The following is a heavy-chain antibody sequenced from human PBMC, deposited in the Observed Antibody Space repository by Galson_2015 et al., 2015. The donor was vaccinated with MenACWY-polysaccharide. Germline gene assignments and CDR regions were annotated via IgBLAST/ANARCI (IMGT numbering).Heavy chain of an antibody. Sequence: SLRLSCAASGFNFKDYNMNWVRQAPGKGLEWVATITNTQTRLYYADSVKGRFTISRDNANNSLSLQMNSLRAEDTAVYYCARDSRQIAVGDWFDPWGQGTLVTVSS. V-gene: IGHV3-21*01. CDR1: GFNFKDYN. CDR3: ARDSRQIAVGDWFDP. J-gene: IGHJ5*02. D-gene: IGHD6-19*01. CDR2: ITNTQTRL.